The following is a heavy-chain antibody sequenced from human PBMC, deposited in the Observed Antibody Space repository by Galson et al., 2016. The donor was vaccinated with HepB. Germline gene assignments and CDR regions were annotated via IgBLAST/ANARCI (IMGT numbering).Heavy chain of an antibody. CDR1: AFAFSTYW. Sequence: SLRLSCAASAFAFSTYWMSWVRQAPGKGLEWVANINQDGSEKSYVDSVKGRFTISRDNSKNTLYLQMNSLRVEDTAVYYCARGPGSYYRGREYYYGMDVWGQGTTVTVSS. D-gene: IGHD3-10*01. CDR2: INQDGSEK. CDR3: ARGPGSYYRGREYYYGMDV. V-gene: IGHV3-7*01. J-gene: IGHJ6*02.